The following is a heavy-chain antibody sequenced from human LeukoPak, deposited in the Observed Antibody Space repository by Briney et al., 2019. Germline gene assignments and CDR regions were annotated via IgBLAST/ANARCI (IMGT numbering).Heavy chain of an antibody. V-gene: IGHV3-9*03. J-gene: IGHJ4*02. Sequence: QPGGSLRLSCAASGFTFDDYAMHWVRQAPGKGLEWVSGISWNSGSIGYADSVKGRFTISRDNAKNSLYPQMNSLRAEDMALYYCAKSPSYYYDSSGYFDYWGQGTLVTVSS. CDR2: ISWNSGSI. CDR3: AKSPSYYYDSSGYFDY. CDR1: GFTFDDYA. D-gene: IGHD3-22*01.